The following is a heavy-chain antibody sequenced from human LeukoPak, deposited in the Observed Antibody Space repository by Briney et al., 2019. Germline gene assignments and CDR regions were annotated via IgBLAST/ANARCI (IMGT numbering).Heavy chain of an antibody. CDR2: ISGSGGST. CDR1: GFTFSSYA. J-gene: IGHJ3*02. Sequence: PGGSLRLSCAASGFTFSSYAMSWVRQAPGKGLEWVSAISGSGGSTYYADSVKGRFTISRDNSKNTLYLQMNSLRAEDTAVYYCATLYYYDSSGYHMHAFDIWGQGTMVTVSS. V-gene: IGHV3-23*01. CDR3: ATLYYYDSSGYHMHAFDI. D-gene: IGHD3-22*01.